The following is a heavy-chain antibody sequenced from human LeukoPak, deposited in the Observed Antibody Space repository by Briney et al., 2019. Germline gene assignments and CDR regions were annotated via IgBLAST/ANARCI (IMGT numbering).Heavy chain of an antibody. CDR3: ARDRFYYDFWSGYYPRDYYMDV. CDR1: GGSISSSSYY. D-gene: IGHD3-3*01. J-gene: IGHJ6*03. Sequence: SETLSLTCTVSGGSISSSSYYWGWIRQPPGKGLEWIGEINHSGSTSYNPSLKSRVTISVDTSKNQFSLKLSSVTAADTAVYYCARDRFYYDFWSGYYPRDYYMDVWGKGTTVTVSS. CDR2: INHSGST. V-gene: IGHV4-39*07.